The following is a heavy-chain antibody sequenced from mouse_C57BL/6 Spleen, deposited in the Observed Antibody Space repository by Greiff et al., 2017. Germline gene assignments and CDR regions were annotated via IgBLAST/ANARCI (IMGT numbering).Heavy chain of an antibody. V-gene: IGHV1-55*01. J-gene: IGHJ4*01. D-gene: IGHD2-4*01. CDR2: IYPGSGST. CDR1: GYTFTSYW. CDR3: ARSDYGSYDAMDY. Sequence: QVQLQQPGAELVKPGASVTMSCKASGYTFTSYWITWVKQRPGQGLEWIGDIYPGSGSTNYNEKFKSKATLTVDTSSSTAYLQLSSLTSEDSAVYYCARSDYGSYDAMDYWGQGTSVTVAS.